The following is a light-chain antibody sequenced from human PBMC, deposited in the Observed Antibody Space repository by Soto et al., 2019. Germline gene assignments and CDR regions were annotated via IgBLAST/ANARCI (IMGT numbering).Light chain of an antibody. Sequence: DIQMTQSPSTLSASVGDRVTITCRARQSLNKWLAWYQQKPGRAPNLVIYDASTLQTSVTSTFSGSGPGTEFTLTISSLQPDDFGTYYCQQYQSWPYTFGQGTKLEIK. V-gene: IGKV1-5*01. J-gene: IGKJ2*01. CDR1: QSLNKW. CDR2: DAS. CDR3: QQYQSWPYT.